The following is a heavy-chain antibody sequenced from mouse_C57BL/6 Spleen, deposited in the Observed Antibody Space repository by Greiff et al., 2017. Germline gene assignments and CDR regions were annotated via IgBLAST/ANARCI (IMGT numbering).Heavy chain of an antibody. J-gene: IGHJ2*01. CDR3: ASGYGSSFDY. D-gene: IGHD1-1*01. V-gene: IGHV1-64*01. CDR1: GYTFTSYW. Sequence: QVQLQQPGAELVKPGASVKLSCKASGYTFTSYWMHWVKQRPGPGLEWIGMIHPNSGSTNYNEKFKSKATLTVDKASSTAYMQLSSLTSEDSAVYYCASGYGSSFDYWGQGTTLTVSS. CDR2: IHPNSGST.